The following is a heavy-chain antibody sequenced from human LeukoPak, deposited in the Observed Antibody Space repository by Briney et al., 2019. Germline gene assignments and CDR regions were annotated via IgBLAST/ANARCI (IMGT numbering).Heavy chain of an antibody. CDR1: GYVFTGYY. Sequence: GASVKVSCKASGYVFTGYYMHWVRQAPGQGLEWMGWINPNSGGTKYAQKFHGRVTMTTDTSISTAYMELSRLRSDDTAVYYCAFFEYSSSSSHYWGQGTLVTVSS. J-gene: IGHJ4*02. D-gene: IGHD6-6*01. CDR2: INPNSGGT. CDR3: AFFEYSSSSSHY. V-gene: IGHV1-2*02.